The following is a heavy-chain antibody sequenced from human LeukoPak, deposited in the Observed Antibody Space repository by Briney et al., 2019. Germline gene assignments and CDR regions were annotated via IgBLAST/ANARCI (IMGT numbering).Heavy chain of an antibody. CDR2: ISNSGGNT. Sequence: GGSLRLSCAGSGFIFSEFSFHWVRQAPGKGLDWVAVISNSGGNTYYAESVKGRFVISRDNSKNTLFLQMDSLKPEDTAVYYCVRSRGYAYGKRLDSWGPGTLVVVSS. V-gene: IGHV3-30*09. D-gene: IGHD3-10*01. J-gene: IGHJ4*02. CDR3: VRSRGYAYGKRLDS. CDR1: GFIFSEFS.